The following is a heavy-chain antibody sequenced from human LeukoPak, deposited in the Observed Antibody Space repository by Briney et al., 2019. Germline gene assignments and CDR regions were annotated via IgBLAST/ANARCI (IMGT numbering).Heavy chain of an antibody. CDR2: ISGAGDTT. CDR1: GFTFSTSL. CDR3: AKVREAWDY. Sequence: GGSLRLSCVASGFTFSTSLMGWVRQATGKGLEWVSAISGAGDTTYYADSVKGRFTISRDNSENTLYLRMSSLGADDTAVYYCAKVREAWDYWGQGTLVTVSS. J-gene: IGHJ4*02. V-gene: IGHV3-23*01.